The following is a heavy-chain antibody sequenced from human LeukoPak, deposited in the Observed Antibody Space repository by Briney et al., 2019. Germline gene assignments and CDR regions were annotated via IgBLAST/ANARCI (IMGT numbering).Heavy chain of an antibody. J-gene: IGHJ4*02. CDR1: GFTFSTYS. D-gene: IGHD5-18*01. CDR2: ISSSSNYI. V-gene: IGHV3-21*01. CDR3: AKGGSTAMAKGYYFDY. Sequence: PGGSLRLSCAASGFTFSTYSMNWVRQAPGKGLEWVSYISSSSNYIYYADSVKGRFTISRDNSKNTLYLQMNSLRAEDTAVYYCAKGGSTAMAKGYYFDYWGQGTLVTVSS.